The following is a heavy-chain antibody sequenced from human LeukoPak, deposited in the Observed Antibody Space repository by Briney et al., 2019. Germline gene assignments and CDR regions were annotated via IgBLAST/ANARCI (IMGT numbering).Heavy chain of an antibody. V-gene: IGHV3-23*01. J-gene: IGHJ4*02. CDR2: ISGRDDTTYYTDSPEGST. Sequence: GGSLRLSCEASGFTFLNYAMSWVRQAPGKGLQWVSGISGRDDTTYYTDSPEGSTYYTNSAEGRFTISRDNSKNTVYLQIDSLGVEDTAVYYCAAGGSSTSCYGYWGQGTLVTVSS. D-gene: IGHD2-2*01. CDR3: AAGGSSTSCYGY. CDR1: GFTFLNYA.